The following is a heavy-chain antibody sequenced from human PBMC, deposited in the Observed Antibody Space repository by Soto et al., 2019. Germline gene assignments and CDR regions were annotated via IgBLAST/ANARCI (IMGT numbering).Heavy chain of an antibody. Sequence: SETLSPTCTVYGYSISSGSYWGWIRQPPGKGPEWRASIYHGRTTFYKTSLKDRPTVSVATSTNQISMKLRSVTAADPAVSYRAKARVMVEAGSTFDYWGHGTLVTVSS. D-gene: IGHD6-19*01. CDR1: GYSISSGSY. CDR3: AKARVMVEAGSTFDY. V-gene: IGHV4-38-2*02. CDR2: IYHGRTT. J-gene: IGHJ4*01.